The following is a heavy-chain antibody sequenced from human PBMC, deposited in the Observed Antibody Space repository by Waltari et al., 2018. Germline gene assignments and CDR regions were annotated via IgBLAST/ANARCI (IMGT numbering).Heavy chain of an antibody. Sequence: EVRLDESGGGVVRPAGSLRLSCAASGFTFYDYDMSWVRQAPGKGLEWVSGTNWSGVGTSYADSVRGRFTISRDNPNNFLYLHMNSLRVEDTALYYCARIGREKGSFDIWGQGTLVTVSS. CDR2: TNWSGVGT. CDR3: ARIGREKGSFDI. V-gene: IGHV3-20*04. D-gene: IGHD1-26*01. J-gene: IGHJ3*02. CDR1: GFTFYDYD.